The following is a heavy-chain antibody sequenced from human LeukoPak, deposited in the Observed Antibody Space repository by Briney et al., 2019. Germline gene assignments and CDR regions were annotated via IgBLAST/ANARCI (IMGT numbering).Heavy chain of an antibody. Sequence: EPSETLSLTCAVYGGSFSGYYWSWIRQPPGKGLEWIGEINNSGSTNYNPSLKSGVTISVDTSKNQFSLKLSSVTAADTAVYYCARFIGSGWYGNWFDPWGQGTLVTVSS. CDR2: INNSGST. V-gene: IGHV4-34*01. D-gene: IGHD6-19*01. CDR3: ARFIGSGWYGNWFDP. J-gene: IGHJ5*02. CDR1: GGSFSGYY.